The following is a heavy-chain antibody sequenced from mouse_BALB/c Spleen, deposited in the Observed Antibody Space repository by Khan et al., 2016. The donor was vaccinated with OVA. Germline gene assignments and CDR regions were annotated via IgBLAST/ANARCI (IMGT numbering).Heavy chain of an antibody. CDR2: VNPNNGGT. D-gene: IGHD1-1*01. Sequence: VQLQPSGPDLVKPGASVKISCKTSGYSFTGYYIHWVKQSQGKSLEWIGRVNPNNGGTTYNQEFKGKAILTVEKSSSTAYMELRSLTSEDSAVYYCGRISIITVEGFAYWGQGTLVTVSA. V-gene: IGHV1-18*01. J-gene: IGHJ3*01. CDR1: GYSFTGYY. CDR3: GRISIITVEGFAY.